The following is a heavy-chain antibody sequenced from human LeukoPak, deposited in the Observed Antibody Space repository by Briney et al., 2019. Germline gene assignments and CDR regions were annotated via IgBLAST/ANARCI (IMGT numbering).Heavy chain of an antibody. CDR1: GGSISTYY. V-gene: IGHV4-59*08. CDR2: IYHNGDT. CDR3: ARHSYTPFDY. D-gene: IGHD2-2*02. J-gene: IGHJ4*02. Sequence: PSETLSLTCSVSGGSISTYYWSWIRQSPGKGLEWIGYIYHNGDTNYNPSFKSRVTISVDTSKNQFSLRLMSVTAADTAIYYCARHSYTPFDYGGQGSLVTVSS.